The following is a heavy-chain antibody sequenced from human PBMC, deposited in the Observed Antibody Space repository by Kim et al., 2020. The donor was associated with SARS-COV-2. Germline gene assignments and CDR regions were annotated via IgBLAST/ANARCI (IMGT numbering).Heavy chain of an antibody. Sequence: FQGRVTMTRDTSTSTVYMELSSLRSEDTAVYYCARTYYYDSSGYFSAFDIWGQGTMVTVSS. V-gene: IGHV1-46*01. J-gene: IGHJ3*02. D-gene: IGHD3-22*01. CDR3: ARTYYYDSSGYFSAFDI.